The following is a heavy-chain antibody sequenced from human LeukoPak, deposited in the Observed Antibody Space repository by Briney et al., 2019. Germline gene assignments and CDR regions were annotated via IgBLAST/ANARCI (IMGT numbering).Heavy chain of an antibody. Sequence: SETLSLTCAVSGGSISSGNWWSWVRQPPGKGLEWIGEIYHSGGTNYNPSLKSRVTISVDKSKNQFSLKLSSVTAADTAVYYCARDGDGPGGNFDYWGQGTLVTVSS. CDR1: GGSISSGNW. D-gene: IGHD7-27*01. V-gene: IGHV4-4*02. CDR2: IYHSGGT. J-gene: IGHJ4*02. CDR3: ARDGDGPGGNFDY.